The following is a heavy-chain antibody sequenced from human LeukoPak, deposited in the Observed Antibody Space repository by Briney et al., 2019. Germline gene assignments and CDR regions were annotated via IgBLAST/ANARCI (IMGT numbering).Heavy chain of an antibody. Sequence: QSGGSLRLSCAASGFTLSSYSMNWVRQAPGKGLEWVSYISGGSSTIYYADSVKGRFTVSRDNAKNSLHLLMDTLRAEDTAVYYCARVGSNQWLDYWGQGTLVTVSS. CDR1: GFTLSSYS. D-gene: IGHD6-19*01. CDR2: ISGGSSTI. J-gene: IGHJ4*02. V-gene: IGHV3-48*01. CDR3: ARVGSNQWLDY.